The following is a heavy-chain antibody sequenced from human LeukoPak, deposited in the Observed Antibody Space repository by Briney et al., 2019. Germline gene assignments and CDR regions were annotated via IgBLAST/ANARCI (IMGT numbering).Heavy chain of an antibody. V-gene: IGHV3-33*01. D-gene: IGHD6-19*01. CDR2: IWYDGSSK. CDR1: GFTFSSYG. J-gene: IGHJ4*02. CDR3: ARGSSGWYLLFDY. Sequence: GGSLRLSCAASGFTFSSYGMHWVRQAPGKGLEWVAVIWYDGSSKYYADSVKGRFTISRDNSKNTLYLQMNSLRAEDTAVYYCARGSSGWYLLFDYWGQGTLVTVSS.